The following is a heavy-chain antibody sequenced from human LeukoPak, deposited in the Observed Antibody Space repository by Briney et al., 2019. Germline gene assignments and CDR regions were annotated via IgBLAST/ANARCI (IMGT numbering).Heavy chain of an antibody. D-gene: IGHD3-22*01. CDR1: GGSISSYY. Sequence: PSETLSLTCTVSGGSISSYYWSWIRQPPGKGLEWIGYIYYSGSTNYNPSLKSRVTISVDTSKNQFSLKLSSVTAADTAVYYCARVVGSYYDSSGDAFGIWGQGTMVTVSS. V-gene: IGHV4-59*01. J-gene: IGHJ3*02. CDR2: IYYSGST. CDR3: ARVVGSYYDSSGDAFGI.